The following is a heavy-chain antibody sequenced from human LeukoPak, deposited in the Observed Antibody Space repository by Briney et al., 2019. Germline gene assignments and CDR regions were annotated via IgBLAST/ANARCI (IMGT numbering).Heavy chain of an antibody. CDR1: GFTFSSYN. CDR2: ISSSSSTI. V-gene: IGHV3-48*02. Sequence: GGSLRLSCAASGFTFSSYNMNWVRQAPGKGLEWVSYISSSSSTIYYADSVNGRFTISRDNAKNSLYLQMNSLRDEDTAVYYCAREYSSSSGSVSDYWGQGTLVTVSS. CDR3: AREYSSSSGSVSDY. D-gene: IGHD6-6*01. J-gene: IGHJ4*02.